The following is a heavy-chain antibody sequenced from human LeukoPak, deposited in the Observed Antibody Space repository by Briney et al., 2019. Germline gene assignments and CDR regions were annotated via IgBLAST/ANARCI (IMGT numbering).Heavy chain of an antibody. V-gene: IGHV3-21*01. J-gene: IGHJ5*02. Sequence: GGSLRLSCAASGFTFSSYSMNWVRQAPGKGLEWVSSISSSSSYIYYADSVKGRFTISRDNAKNPLYLQMNSLRAEDTAVYYCASHSTLEGFDPWGQGTLVTVSS. CDR1: GFTFSSYS. CDR3: ASHSTLEGFDP. CDR2: ISSSSSYI. D-gene: IGHD2-2*01.